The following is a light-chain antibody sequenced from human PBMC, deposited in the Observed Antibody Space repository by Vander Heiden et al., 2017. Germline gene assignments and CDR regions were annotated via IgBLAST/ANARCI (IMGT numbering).Light chain of an antibody. CDR1: QSVRTD. V-gene: IGKV3-15*01. CDR3: QQHYIWSPNT. J-gene: IGKJ1*01. CDR2: GAS. Sequence: EMVLTQSPVTVSVSRGERATLACRASQSVRTDLACYQQQPGQAPRLIIYGASTRATGIPPRLSGSGSWTEYTLTISSLLYEDFAAYYCQQHYIWSPNTFGQGTRVEIK.